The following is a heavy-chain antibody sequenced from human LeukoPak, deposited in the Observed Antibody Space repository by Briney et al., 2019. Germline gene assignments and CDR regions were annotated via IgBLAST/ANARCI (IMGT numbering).Heavy chain of an antibody. D-gene: IGHD6-13*01. V-gene: IGHV4-39*01. J-gene: IGHJ3*02. CDR3: ARRTYSSSWYGSGAFDI. CDR2: IYYSGST. Sequence: SETLSLTCTVSGGSISSSSYYWGWIRQPPGKGLEWIGSIYYSGSTYYNPSLKSRVTISVDTSKNQFSLKLSSVTAADTAVYYCARRTYSSSWYGSGAFDIWGQGTMVTVSS. CDR1: GGSISSSSYY.